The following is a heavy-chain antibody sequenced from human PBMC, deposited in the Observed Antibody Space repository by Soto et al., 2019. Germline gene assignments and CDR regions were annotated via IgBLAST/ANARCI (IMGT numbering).Heavy chain of an antibody. V-gene: IGHV3-53*01. D-gene: IGHD6-19*01. CDR1: GFTVSDS. Sequence: GALRLSCSVAGFTVSDSMSWVRQAPGKGLECVSFIHSDGSTHYTDSVRGRFTISRDNSKNTLYLQMDRLRVDDTAVYFCARGASGPFDYWGQGTLVTVSS. CDR2: IHSDGST. J-gene: IGHJ4*02. CDR3: ARGASGPFDY.